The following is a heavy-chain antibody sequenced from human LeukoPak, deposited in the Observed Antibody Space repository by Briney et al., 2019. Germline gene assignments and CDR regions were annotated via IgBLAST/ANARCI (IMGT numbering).Heavy chain of an antibody. CDR1: GFRFKNFG. CDR3: AKGIYCSSTSCYPRFDY. CDR2: ISASGGGA. V-gene: IGHV3-23*01. Sequence: GESLRLSCAASGFRFKNFGMTWVRQAPGKGLEWVSTISASGGGAYYADSVKGRLTISRDNSKDTLSLQINSLRAEDTAVYYCAKGIYCSSTSCYPRFDYWGQGTLVTVSS. J-gene: IGHJ4*02. D-gene: IGHD2-2*01.